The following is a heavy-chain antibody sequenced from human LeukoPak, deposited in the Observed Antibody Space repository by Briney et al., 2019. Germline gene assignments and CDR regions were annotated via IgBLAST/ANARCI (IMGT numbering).Heavy chain of an antibody. Sequence: QPGGSLRLSCAASGFTVSSNHMSWVRQAPGKGLEWVSGINWDGSRTGYADSVKGRFTISRDNAKNSLYLQMNSLGAEDTAFYYCARGLWATTTYFDYWGQGILVTVSS. CDR1: GFTVSSNH. D-gene: IGHD1-26*01. CDR2: INWDGSRT. V-gene: IGHV3-20*04. J-gene: IGHJ4*02. CDR3: ARGLWATTTYFDY.